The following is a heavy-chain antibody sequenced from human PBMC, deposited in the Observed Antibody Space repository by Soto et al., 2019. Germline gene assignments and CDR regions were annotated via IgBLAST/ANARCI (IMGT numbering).Heavy chain of an antibody. D-gene: IGHD1-26*01. CDR2: ISPSGASK. Sequence: EEQLLESGGGLVQPGGSLRLSCAASMFTFDYYALNWVRQAPGKGLEWVSTISPSGASKVYADSVKGRFILSRDQPKSTIYLQMNSLRPEDTAIYFCAKDYVGIQGAFDLWGQGTMVTVSS. CDR3: AKDYVGIQGAFDL. CDR1: MFTFDYYA. V-gene: IGHV3-23*01. J-gene: IGHJ3*01.